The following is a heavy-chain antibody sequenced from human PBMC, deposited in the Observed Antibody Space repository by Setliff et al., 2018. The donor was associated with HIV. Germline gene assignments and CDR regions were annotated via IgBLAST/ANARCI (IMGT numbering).Heavy chain of an antibody. CDR1: GFTFSSYA. CDR3: AKNIAGVCYSGLDY. CDR2: ISPSGGST. V-gene: IGHV3-23*01. J-gene: IGHJ4*02. Sequence: GSLRLSCAASGFTFSSYAMSWVRQAPGKGLEWVSAISPSGGSTYYVDSVKGRFTISRDNSKNTLYLQMNSLGAADTAVYYCAKNIAGVCYSGLDYWGQGALVTVSS. D-gene: IGHD2-15*01.